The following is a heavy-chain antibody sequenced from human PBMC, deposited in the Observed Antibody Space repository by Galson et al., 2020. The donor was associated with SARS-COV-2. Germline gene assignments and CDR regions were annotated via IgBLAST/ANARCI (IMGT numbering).Heavy chain of an antibody. CDR1: GFTFSSHA. CDR2: IWFDGSNK. J-gene: IGHJ3*02. D-gene: IGHD4-4*01. Sequence: GESLKISCAAPGFTFSSHAMHWVRQAPGKGLEWVAQIWFDGSNKYYADSVKGRFTISRDSSRNTLYLQVNSLRAEDTAVYYCARDGQSGTPFAFDIWGQGTTVTVSS. CDR3: ARDGQSGTPFAFDI. V-gene: IGHV3-33*01.